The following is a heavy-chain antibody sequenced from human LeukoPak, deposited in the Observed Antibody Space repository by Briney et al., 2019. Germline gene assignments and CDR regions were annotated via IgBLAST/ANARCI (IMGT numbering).Heavy chain of an antibody. CDR2: IYTSGST. D-gene: IGHD3-10*01. V-gene: IGHV4-4*07. J-gene: IGHJ6*03. CDR3: ARSGHGSGSYYYNYYYYYMDV. Sequence: PSETLSLTCTVSGGSISSYYWSWIRQPAGKGLEWIGRIYTSGSTNYNPSLKSRVTMSVDTSKNQFSLKLGSVTTADTAVYYCARSGHGSGSYYYNYYYYYMDVWGKGTTVTVSS. CDR1: GGSISSYY.